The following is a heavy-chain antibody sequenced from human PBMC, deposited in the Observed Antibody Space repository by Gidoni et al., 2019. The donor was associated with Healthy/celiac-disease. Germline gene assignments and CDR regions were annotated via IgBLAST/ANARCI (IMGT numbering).Heavy chain of an antibody. CDR3: ARAGTSPYSSKSNWFDP. V-gene: IGHV6-1*01. J-gene: IGHJ5*02. CDR1: GDSVSSNSAA. D-gene: IGHD6-13*01. CDR2: TYYRSKWYN. Sequence: QVQLQQSGPGLVKPSQTLSLTCAISGDSVSSNSAAWNWIRQSPSRGLEWLGRTYYRSKWYNDYAVSVKSRITINPDTSKNQFSLQLNSVTPEDTAVYYCARAGTSPYSSKSNWFDPWGQGTLVTVSS.